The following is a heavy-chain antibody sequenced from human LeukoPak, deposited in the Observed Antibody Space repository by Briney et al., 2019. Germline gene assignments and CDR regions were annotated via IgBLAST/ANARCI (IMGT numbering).Heavy chain of an antibody. Sequence: GGSLRLSCAASGFTFSSYGMRWVRQAPGKGLEWVSAISGSGGSTYYADSVKGRFTISRDNSKNTLYLQMNSLRAEDTAVYYCARTCGYSYASYYFDYWGQGTLVTVSS. CDR3: ARTCGYSYASYYFDY. D-gene: IGHD5-18*01. V-gene: IGHV3-23*01. CDR2: ISGSGGST. J-gene: IGHJ4*02. CDR1: GFTFSSYG.